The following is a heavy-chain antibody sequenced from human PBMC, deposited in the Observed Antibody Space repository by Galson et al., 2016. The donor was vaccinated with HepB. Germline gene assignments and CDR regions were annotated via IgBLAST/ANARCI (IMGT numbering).Heavy chain of an antibody. CDR1: GFSLSTSGVG. D-gene: IGHD1-26*01. CDR3: AHSPVFHFSYYHYYGTDV. Sequence: PALVKPTQTLTLTCTFSGFSLSTSGVGVGWIRQPPGKALEWLAFIYWNDDKRYSPSLKSRLTITKDTSKNQVVLTLSNLDPVDTGTYYCAHSPVFHFSYYHYYGTDVWGQGTAVTVSS. CDR2: IYWNDDK. V-gene: IGHV2-5*01. J-gene: IGHJ6*02.